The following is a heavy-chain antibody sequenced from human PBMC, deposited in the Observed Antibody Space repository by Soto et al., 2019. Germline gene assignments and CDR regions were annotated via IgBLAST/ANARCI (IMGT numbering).Heavy chain of an antibody. D-gene: IGHD3-10*01. V-gene: IGHV1-69*13. CDR3: ARGPFRPSAMDV. Sequence: SVKVSCKTSGDNFKKNVFTSVRQVPGQGLEWMGGTIPAFGKTLYIEMFLGRVTITVDDATRTVYMEVRDLASDDTAIYYCARGPFRPSAMDVWGQGTTVTVSS. CDR1: GDNFKKNV. J-gene: IGHJ6*02. CDR2: TIPAFGKT.